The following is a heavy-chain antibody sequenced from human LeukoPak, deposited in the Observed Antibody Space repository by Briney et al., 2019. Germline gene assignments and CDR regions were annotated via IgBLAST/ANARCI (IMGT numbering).Heavy chain of an antibody. V-gene: IGHV3-11*05. CDR3: ARGPSLGWLGNDY. Sequence: GGPLRLSCAASGFTFSDYYMSWIRQAPGKGLGWVSYISSSSSYTNYADSVKGRFTISRDNAKNSLYLQMNSLRAEDTAVYYCARGPSLGWLGNDYWGQGTLVTVSS. J-gene: IGHJ4*02. CDR2: ISSSSSYT. D-gene: IGHD1-26*01. CDR1: GFTFSDYY.